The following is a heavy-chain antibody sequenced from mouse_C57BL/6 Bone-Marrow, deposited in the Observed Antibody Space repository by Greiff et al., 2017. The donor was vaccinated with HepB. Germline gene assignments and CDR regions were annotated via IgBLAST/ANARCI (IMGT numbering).Heavy chain of an antibody. CDR1: GFNIKDDY. Sequence: EVQGVESGAELVRPGASVKLSCTASGFNIKDDYMHWVKQRPEQGLEWIGWIDPENGDTEYASKFQGKATITADTSSNTAYLQLSSLTSEDTAVYYCTTCPYYYGSSPWFAYWGQGTLVTVSA. J-gene: IGHJ3*01. D-gene: IGHD1-1*01. CDR3: TTCPYYYGSSPWFAY. V-gene: IGHV14-4*01. CDR2: IDPENGDT.